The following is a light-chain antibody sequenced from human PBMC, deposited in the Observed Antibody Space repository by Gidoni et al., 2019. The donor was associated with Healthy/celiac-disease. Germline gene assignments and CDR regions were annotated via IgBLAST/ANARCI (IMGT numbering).Light chain of an antibody. CDR3: SSYTSSSTVHVV. CDR1: SSDVGGYNY. Sequence: QSALTPPASVSGSPGQSITISCTGTSSDVGGYNYVSWYQQHPGKAPKLMLYEVSNRPSGVSNRFSGSKSGNTASLTISGLQAEDEADYYCSSYTSSSTVHVVFGGGTKLTVL. J-gene: IGLJ2*01. V-gene: IGLV2-14*01. CDR2: EVS.